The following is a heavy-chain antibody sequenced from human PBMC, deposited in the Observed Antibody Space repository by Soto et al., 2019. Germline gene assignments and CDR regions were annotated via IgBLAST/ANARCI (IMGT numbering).Heavy chain of an antibody. D-gene: IGHD3-3*01. Sequence: EVQLLESGGGLVQPGGSLRLSCAASGFTFRNYAMSWVRQAPGKGLEWVSAISAGGGSKYYADSVKGRFTISRDNSKNTLYLQRNRLRAEDTAIYYCAKDTEEWVSVKGAFDIWGQGTMVTVSS. CDR3: AKDTEEWVSVKGAFDI. CDR2: ISAGGGSK. CDR1: GFTFRNYA. J-gene: IGHJ3*02. V-gene: IGHV3-23*01.